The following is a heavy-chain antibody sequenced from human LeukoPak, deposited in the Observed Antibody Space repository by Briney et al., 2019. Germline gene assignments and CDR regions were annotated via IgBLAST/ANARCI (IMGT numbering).Heavy chain of an antibody. Sequence: GGSLRLSCAASGFTFSSYAMSWVRQAPGKGLEFVSASSSSGGSTYYADSVKGRFTISRDNSKNTLYLQMNSLRAEDTAVYDCAKADLCFGESYYFGYWGQGTLVTVSS. CDR2: SSSSGGST. J-gene: IGHJ4*02. CDR3: AKADLCFGESYYFGY. D-gene: IGHD3-10*01. V-gene: IGHV3-23*01. CDR1: GFTFSSYA.